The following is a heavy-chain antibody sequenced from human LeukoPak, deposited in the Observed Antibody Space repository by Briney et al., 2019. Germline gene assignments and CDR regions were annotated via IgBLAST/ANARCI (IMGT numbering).Heavy chain of an antibody. CDR2: ISAYNGNT. Sequence: GASVKVSCKASGYTFTSYGISWVRQAPGQGLEWMRWISAYNGNTNYAQKLQGRVTMTTDTSTSTAYMELRSLRSDDTAVYYCARGGGSQLVIDLGFDWGYWGQGTLVTVSS. D-gene: IGHD3-9*01. V-gene: IGHV1-18*01. J-gene: IGHJ4*02. CDR3: ARGGGSQLVIDLGFDWGY. CDR1: GYTFTSYG.